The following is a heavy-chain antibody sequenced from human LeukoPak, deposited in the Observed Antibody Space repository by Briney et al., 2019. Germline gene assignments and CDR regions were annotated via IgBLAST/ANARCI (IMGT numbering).Heavy chain of an antibody. Sequence: SETLSLTCTVSGGSISSSSYYWGWIRQPPGKGLEWIGSIYYSGSTYYNPSLKSRVTISVDTSKNQFSLKLSSGTAADTAVYYCARLNVDTDNWGQGTLVTVSS. J-gene: IGHJ4*02. CDR1: GGSISSSSYY. V-gene: IGHV4-39*01. CDR2: IYYSGST. CDR3: ARLNVDTDN. D-gene: IGHD5-18*01.